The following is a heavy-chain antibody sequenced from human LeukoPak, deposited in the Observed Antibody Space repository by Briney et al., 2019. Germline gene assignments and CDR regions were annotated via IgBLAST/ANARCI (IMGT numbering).Heavy chain of an antibody. CDR3: ARSIDWYFLDY. D-gene: IGHD3-9*01. V-gene: IGHV3-53*01. Sequence: GGSLRLSCAASGFTVTNNYMSWVRQAPGKGLEWVSVIYSGGNTYYADPVKGRFTISRDNSKNTLYLQMDSLRAEDTAVYYCARSIDWYFLDYWGQGTLVTVSS. CDR1: GFTVTNNY. CDR2: IYSGGNT. J-gene: IGHJ4*02.